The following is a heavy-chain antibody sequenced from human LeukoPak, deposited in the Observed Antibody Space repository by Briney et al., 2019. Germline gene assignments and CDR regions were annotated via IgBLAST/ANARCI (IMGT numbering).Heavy chain of an antibody. CDR3: AATNGARGGTFDY. D-gene: IGHD1-7*01. CDR1: GLTVSNHW. CDR2: IKYDGSDK. J-gene: IGHJ4*02. Sequence: HPGGSLRLSCVASGLTVSNHWMSWVRQTPGKGPEWVTKIKYDGSDKYYVDSVKGRFTISRDNVKNSLYLQMDSLRVEDTAVYYCAATNGARGGTFDYWGQGTPVTVSS. V-gene: IGHV3-7*03.